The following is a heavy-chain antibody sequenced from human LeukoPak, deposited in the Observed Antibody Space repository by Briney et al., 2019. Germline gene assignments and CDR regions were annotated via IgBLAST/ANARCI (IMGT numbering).Heavy chain of an antibody. Sequence: GGSLRLSCAASGFTFSSYWMSWVRQAPGKGLEWVASIKQDGSEKYYVDSVKGRFTISRDNAKNSLYLQMNSLRAEDTAVYFCARQVGWRDAVDIWAKGQWSPSLQ. D-gene: IGHD1-26*01. CDR1: GFTFSSYW. J-gene: IGHJ3*02. CDR3: ARQVGWRDAVDI. CDR2: IKQDGSEK. V-gene: IGHV3-7*01.